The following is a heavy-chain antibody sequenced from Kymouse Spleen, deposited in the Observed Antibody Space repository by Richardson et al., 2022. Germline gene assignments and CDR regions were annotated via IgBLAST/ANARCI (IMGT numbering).Heavy chain of an antibody. CDR1: GFTFSSYG. J-gene: IGHJ6*02. Sequence: QVQLVESGGGVVQPGRSLRLSCAASGFTFSSYGMHWVRQAPGKGLEWVAVISYDGSNKYYADSVKGRFTISRDNSKNTLYLQMNSLRAEDTAVYYCAKAITGTTDYYYYGMDVWGQGTTVTVSS. V-gene: IGHV3-30*18. CDR2: ISYDGSNK. D-gene: IGHD1-7*01. CDR3: AKAITGTTDYYYYGMDV.